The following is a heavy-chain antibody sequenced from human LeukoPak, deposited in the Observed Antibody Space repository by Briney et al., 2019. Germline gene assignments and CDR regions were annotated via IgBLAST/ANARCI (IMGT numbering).Heavy chain of an antibody. CDR2: ISYDGSNK. J-gene: IGHJ4*02. CDR3: ARAYYYDSSGYYPLGV. Sequence: GGSLRLSCAASGFTFSSYAMHWVRQAPGKGLEWVAVISYDGSNKYYADSVKGRFTISRDNSKNTLYLQVNSLRAEDTALYYCARAYYYDSSGYYPLGVWGQGTLVTVSS. D-gene: IGHD3-22*01. V-gene: IGHV3-30*04. CDR1: GFTFSSYA.